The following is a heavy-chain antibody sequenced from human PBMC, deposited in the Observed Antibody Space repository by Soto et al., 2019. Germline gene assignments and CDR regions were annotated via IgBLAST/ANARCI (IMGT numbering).Heavy chain of an antibody. J-gene: IGHJ6*02. V-gene: IGHV5-10-1*01. CDR3: AGRREAPTDYYYYALDV. Sequence: ESLVTLCKGCGYSFGDYWIRRVPRIPGKGLEWVARIDPTDSNAIYSPAFQGHVTVSADKSISTTYLQWSSLKASDTAVYYYAGRREAPTDYYYYALDVWGQGTTVTVSS. D-gene: IGHD1-1*01. CDR2: IDPTDSNA. CDR1: GYSFGDYW.